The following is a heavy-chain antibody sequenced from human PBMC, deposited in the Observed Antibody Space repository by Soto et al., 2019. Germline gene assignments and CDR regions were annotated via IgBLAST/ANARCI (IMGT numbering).Heavy chain of an antibody. V-gene: IGHV4-39*01. CDR2: IYYSGST. CDR1: GGSISSSSYY. J-gene: IGHJ6*02. CDR3: ARQLYGDYVNYYYYGMDV. Sequence: SDTLSLTCTVSGGSISSSSYYWGWIRQPPGKGLEWIGSIYYSGSTYYNPSLKSRVTISVDTSKNQFSLKLSSVTAADTAVYYCARQLYGDYVNYYYYGMDVWGQGTTVT. D-gene: IGHD4-17*01.